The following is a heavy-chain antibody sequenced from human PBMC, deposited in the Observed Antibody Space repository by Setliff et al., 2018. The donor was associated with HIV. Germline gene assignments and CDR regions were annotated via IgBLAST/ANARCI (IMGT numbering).Heavy chain of an antibody. CDR3: ARRRWELLKRGAAFDI. Sequence: PSETLSLTCAVYGGSFSGYSWSWLRQPPGKGLEWIGEINHSGSTNYNPSLKSRVTISVDTSKNQFSLRLSSVTAADTAVYYCARRRWELLKRGAAFDIWGQGTMVTVSS. V-gene: IGHV4-34*01. D-gene: IGHD1-26*01. J-gene: IGHJ3*02. CDR1: GGSFSGYS. CDR2: INHSGST.